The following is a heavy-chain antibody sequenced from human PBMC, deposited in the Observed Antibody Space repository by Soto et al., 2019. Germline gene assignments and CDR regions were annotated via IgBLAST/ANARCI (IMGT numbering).Heavy chain of an antibody. CDR2: ISAYNGNK. Sequence: AASVKVSCKASGYTFTSYGISWVRQAPGQGLEWMGWISAYNGNKKYAQKVQGRVTMTTDTSTTTAYMEVRSLRSDDTAVYYCARDAAIGMNDYWGQGTLVTVSS. CDR3: ARDAAIGMNDY. D-gene: IGHD1-20*01. CDR1: GYTFTSYG. J-gene: IGHJ4*02. V-gene: IGHV1-18*01.